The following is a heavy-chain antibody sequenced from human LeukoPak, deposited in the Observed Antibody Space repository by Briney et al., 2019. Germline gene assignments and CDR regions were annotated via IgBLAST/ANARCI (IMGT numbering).Heavy chain of an antibody. CDR1: GFTFSSYW. J-gene: IGHJ4*02. CDR3: AKASRRHCGTTICYTLDY. Sequence: PGGSLRLSCAASGFTFSSYWMHWVRQAPGKGLVWVSRINSDGSSTNYADSVRGRFTISRENSKNTLYLQMNSLRAADTAKYYCAKASRRHCGTTICYTLDYWGQGTLVTVSS. D-gene: IGHD2-2*02. V-gene: IGHV3-74*01. CDR2: INSDGSST.